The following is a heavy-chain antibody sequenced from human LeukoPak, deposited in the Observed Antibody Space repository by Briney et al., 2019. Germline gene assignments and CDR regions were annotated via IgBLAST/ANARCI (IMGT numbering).Heavy chain of an antibody. CDR2: IILIFGTA. V-gene: IGHV1-69*05. CDR1: GGTFSSYA. CDR3: ASGSYYDFWSGYSRYYYYYMDV. D-gene: IGHD3-3*01. Sequence: GASVKVSCKASGGTFSSYAISWVRQAPGQGLEWMGRIILIFGTANYAQKFQGRVTITTDESTSTAYMELSSLRSEDTAVYYCASGSYYDFWSGYSRYYYYYMDVWGKGTTVTVSS. J-gene: IGHJ6*03.